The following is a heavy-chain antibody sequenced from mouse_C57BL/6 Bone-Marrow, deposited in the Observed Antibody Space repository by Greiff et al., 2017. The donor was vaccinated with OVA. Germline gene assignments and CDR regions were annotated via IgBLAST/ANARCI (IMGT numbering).Heavy chain of an antibody. J-gene: IGHJ3*01. CDR1: GFNIKDDY. CDR2: IDPENGDT. D-gene: IGHD1-1*01. CDR3: TTDYYGSS. Sequence: VQLQQSGAELVRPGASVKLSCTASGFNIKDDYMHWVKQRPEQGLEWIGWIDPENGDTEYASKFQGKATITADTSSNTAYLQLSSLTSEDTAVYYCTTDYYGSSRGQGTLVTVS. V-gene: IGHV14-4*01.